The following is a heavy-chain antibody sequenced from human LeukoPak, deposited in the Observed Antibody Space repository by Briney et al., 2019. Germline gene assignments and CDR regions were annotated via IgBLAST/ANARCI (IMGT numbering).Heavy chain of an antibody. CDR2: ISYDGSNK. CDR1: GFTFSSYW. J-gene: IGHJ4*02. CDR3: ARVPVSSSWYVLDY. D-gene: IGHD6-13*01. Sequence: PGGSLRLSCAASGFTFSSYWMSWVRQAPGKGLEWVAVISYDGSNKYYADSVKGRFTISRDNSKNTLYLQMNSLRAEDTAVYYCARVPVSSSWYVLDYWGQGTLVTVSS. V-gene: IGHV3-30-3*01.